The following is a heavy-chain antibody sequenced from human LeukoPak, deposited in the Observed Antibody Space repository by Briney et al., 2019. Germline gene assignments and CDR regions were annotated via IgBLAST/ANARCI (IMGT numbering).Heavy chain of an antibody. Sequence: ASVKVSCKASGYTFTGYFMHWVRQAPGQGVEWMGWINPNSGGTNYAQKFQGRVTMTRDTSISTAYMELSRLRSDDTAVYYCASLIAVAGPLGWFDPWDQGTQVTVSS. CDR1: GYTFTGYF. V-gene: IGHV1-2*02. J-gene: IGHJ5*02. D-gene: IGHD6-19*01. CDR3: ASLIAVAGPLGWFDP. CDR2: INPNSGGT.